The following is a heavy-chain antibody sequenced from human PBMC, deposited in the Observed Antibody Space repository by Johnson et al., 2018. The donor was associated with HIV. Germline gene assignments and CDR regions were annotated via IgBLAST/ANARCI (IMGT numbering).Heavy chain of an antibody. CDR2: ISGSGGNT. CDR3: ARETRGGGGAFDI. D-gene: IGHD2-15*01. V-gene: IGHV3-23*04. Sequence: VHLVESGGGLVQPGGSLRLSCAASGFTFSSYAMSWVRQAPGKGLEWVSAISGSGGNTYYADSVKGRFTISRDTSKNTLYLQINNLRPDDTAVYYCARETRGGGGAFDIWGQGTMVTVSS. J-gene: IGHJ3*02. CDR1: GFTFSSYA.